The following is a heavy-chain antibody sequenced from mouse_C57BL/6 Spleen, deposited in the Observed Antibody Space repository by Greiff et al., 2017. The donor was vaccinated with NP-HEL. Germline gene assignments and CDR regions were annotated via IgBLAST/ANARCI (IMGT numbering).Heavy chain of an antibody. CDR2: IYPSDSET. J-gene: IGHJ3*01. CDR3: ARGGRDSSGYGFAY. Sequence: QVQLQQPGAELVRPGSSVKLSCKASGYTFTSYWMDWVKQRPGQGLEWIGNIYPSDSETHYNQKFKDKATLTVDKSSSTAYMQLSSLTSEDSAVYYCARGGRDSSGYGFAYWGQGTLVTVSA. V-gene: IGHV1-61*01. CDR1: GYTFTSYW. D-gene: IGHD3-2*02.